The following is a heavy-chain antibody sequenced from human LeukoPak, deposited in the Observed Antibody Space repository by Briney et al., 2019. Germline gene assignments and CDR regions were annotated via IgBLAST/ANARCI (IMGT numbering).Heavy chain of an antibody. CDR2: ISSVGSMI. V-gene: IGHV3-11*04. D-gene: IGHD6-13*01. CDR3: ARVGSSWVTIDS. J-gene: IGHJ4*02. Sequence: GGSLRLSCAASGFTVSSNYMSWVRQAPGKGLEWLSYISSVGSMIYYADSVKGRFTISRDNAKNSLYLQMNSLRAVDTAVYYCARVGSSWVTIDSWGQGTLVTVSS. CDR1: GFTVSSNY.